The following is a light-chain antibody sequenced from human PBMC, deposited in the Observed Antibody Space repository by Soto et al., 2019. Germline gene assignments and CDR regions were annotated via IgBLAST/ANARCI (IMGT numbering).Light chain of an antibody. Sequence: QSVLTQPASVSGSPGQSITISCIGTSSDIGTFNHVSWHQQHPGKAPKLIIYDVINRPSWVSNRFSGSKTGNTASLIISGLQAEDEADYYCSSYTSSSSYVFGSGTKLTVL. J-gene: IGLJ1*01. CDR1: SSDIGTFNH. CDR2: DVI. CDR3: SSYTSSSSYV. V-gene: IGLV2-14*03.